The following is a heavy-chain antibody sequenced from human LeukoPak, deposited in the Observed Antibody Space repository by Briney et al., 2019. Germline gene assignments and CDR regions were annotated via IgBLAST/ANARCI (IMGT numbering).Heavy chain of an antibody. J-gene: IGHJ4*02. V-gene: IGHV4-34*01. CDR3: AKLTTV. CDR2: INHSGST. CDR1: GGSFSGYY. Sequence: QPSETLSLTCAVYGGSFSGYYWSWIRQPPGKGLEWIGEINHSGSTNYNPSLKSRVTISVDTSKNQFSLKLSSVTAADTAVYYCAKLTTVWGQGTLVTVSS. D-gene: IGHD4-11*01.